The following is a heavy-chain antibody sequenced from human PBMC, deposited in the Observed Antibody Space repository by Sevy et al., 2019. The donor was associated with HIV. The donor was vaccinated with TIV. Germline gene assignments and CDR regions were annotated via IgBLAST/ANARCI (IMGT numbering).Heavy chain of an antibody. Sequence: GESLKISCAASGFTFSNYDMHWVRQAPGKGLDWVAVISHDERYKNYAESVKVRFTSSRDNFKNTLFLQMDSLRPEDTAVYFCARLVSCGGDCYYLDSWGQGALVTVSS. V-gene: IGHV3-30*04. J-gene: IGHJ4*02. D-gene: IGHD2-21*02. CDR1: GFTFSNYD. CDR3: ARLVSCGGDCYYLDS. CDR2: ISHDERYK.